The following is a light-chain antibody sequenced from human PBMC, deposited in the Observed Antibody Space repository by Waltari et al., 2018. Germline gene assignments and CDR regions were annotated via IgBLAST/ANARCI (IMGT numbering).Light chain of an antibody. CDR3: MQGTHWSYT. CDR1: QSLVHSDGATH. Sequence: DVVMTQSPLSLPVTLGQPASISCRSSQSLVHSDGATHFTWFQQRPGQSPRRLIYRVSNRDSGVPDRFSGSGSGTDFTLKISRVEAEDVGVYYCMQGTHWSYTFGQGTKLEIK. V-gene: IGKV2-30*02. CDR2: RVS. J-gene: IGKJ2*01.